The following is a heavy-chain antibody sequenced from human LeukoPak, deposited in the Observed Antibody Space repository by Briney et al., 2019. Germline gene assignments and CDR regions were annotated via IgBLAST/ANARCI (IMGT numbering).Heavy chain of an antibody. CDR1: GFTFSSYA. Sequence: PGGSLRLSCAASGFTFSSYAMSWVRQAPGKGLEWVSAISGSGGSTYYADSVKGRFTIPRDNSKNTLYLQMNSLRAEDTAVYYCAKGRGYSSSWFYFDYWGQGTLVTVSS. J-gene: IGHJ4*02. D-gene: IGHD6-13*01. CDR2: ISGSGGST. V-gene: IGHV3-23*01. CDR3: AKGRGYSSSWFYFDY.